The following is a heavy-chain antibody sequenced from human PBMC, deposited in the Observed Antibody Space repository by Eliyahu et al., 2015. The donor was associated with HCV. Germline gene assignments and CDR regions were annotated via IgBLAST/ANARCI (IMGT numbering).Heavy chain of an antibody. V-gene: IGHV5-51*01. CDR3: ARFPSLDYDFWSGYYPYYFDY. J-gene: IGHJ4*02. CDR2: IYPGDSDT. D-gene: IGHD3-3*01. Sequence: LVQSGAEVKKPGESLKISCKGSGYSFTSYWIGWVRQMPGKGLEWMGIIYPGDSDTRYSPSFQGQVTISADKSISTAYLQWSSLKASDTAMYYCARFPSLDYDFWSGYYPYYFDYWGQGTLVTVSS. CDR1: GYSFTSYW.